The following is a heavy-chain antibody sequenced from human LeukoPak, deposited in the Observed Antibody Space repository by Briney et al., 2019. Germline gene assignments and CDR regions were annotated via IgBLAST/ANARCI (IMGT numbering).Heavy chain of an antibody. CDR3: ATPRRDDYVWGSYRYSFDY. D-gene: IGHD3-16*02. CDR2: FDPEDGET. Sequence: ASVKVSCKVSGYTRTELSMHWVRQAPGKGLEWMGGFDPEDGETIYAQKFQGRVTMTEDTSTDTAYMELSSLRSEDTAVYYCATPRRDDYVWGSYRYSFDYWGQGTLVTVSS. J-gene: IGHJ4*02. V-gene: IGHV1-24*01. CDR1: GYTRTELS.